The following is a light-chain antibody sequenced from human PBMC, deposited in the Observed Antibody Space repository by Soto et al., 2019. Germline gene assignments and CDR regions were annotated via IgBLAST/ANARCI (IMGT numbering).Light chain of an antibody. Sequence: EIVLTQSPAPLSLSPGTVATLSCRASQIVTSSLAWYQQRPGQAPRLLIYDTFTRATGIPAMFRANGAGTDFPLTISSLEPEDSAVYFWQLRSDWPPTYPFCQGTKLE. J-gene: IGKJ2*01. V-gene: IGKV3-11*01. CDR2: DTF. CDR1: QIVTSS. CDR3: QLRSDWPPTYP.